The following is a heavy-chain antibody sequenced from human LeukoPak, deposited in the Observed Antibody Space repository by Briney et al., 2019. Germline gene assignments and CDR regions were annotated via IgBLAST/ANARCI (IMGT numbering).Heavy chain of an antibody. D-gene: IGHD2-21*02. J-gene: IGHJ5*02. CDR2: ISSSSSYT. V-gene: IGHV3-11*06. CDR1: GFTFSDYY. Sequence: TGGSLRLSCAASGFTFSDYYMSWIRQAPGKGPEWVSYISSSSSYTNYADSVKGRFTISRDNAKNSLYLQMNSLRAEDTAVYYCARDRRWGCGGDCYTNWFDPWGQGTLVTVSS. CDR3: ARDRRWGCGGDCYTNWFDP.